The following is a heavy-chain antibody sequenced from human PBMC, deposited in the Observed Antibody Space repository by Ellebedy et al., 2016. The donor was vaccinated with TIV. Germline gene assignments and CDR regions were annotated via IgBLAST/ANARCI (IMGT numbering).Heavy chain of an antibody. Sequence: GESLKISXAASGFTFSDYYMSWIRQAPGKGLEWPSYISRSGSTIYYADFVKGRFTISRDNAKNSLYLQVNSLRAENTAVYYCARPPGGGDYAHFDYWGQGTLVTVSS. V-gene: IGHV3-11*01. J-gene: IGHJ4*02. CDR2: ISRSGSTI. CDR3: ARPPGGGDYAHFDY. D-gene: IGHD4-17*01. CDR1: GFTFSDYY.